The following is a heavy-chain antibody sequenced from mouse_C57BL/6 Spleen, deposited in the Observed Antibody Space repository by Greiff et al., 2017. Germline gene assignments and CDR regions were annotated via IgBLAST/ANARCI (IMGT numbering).Heavy chain of an antibody. J-gene: IGHJ3*01. Sequence: LVESGAELVRPGTSVKMSCKASGYTFTNYWIGWAKQRPGHGLGWIGDIYPGGGYTNYNEKFKGKATLTADKSSSTAYMQFSSLTSEDSAIYYCARWDDYDGCAYWGQGTLVTVSA. CDR1: GYTFTNYW. CDR3: ARWDDYDGCAY. D-gene: IGHD2-4*01. CDR2: IYPGGGYT. V-gene: IGHV1-63*01.